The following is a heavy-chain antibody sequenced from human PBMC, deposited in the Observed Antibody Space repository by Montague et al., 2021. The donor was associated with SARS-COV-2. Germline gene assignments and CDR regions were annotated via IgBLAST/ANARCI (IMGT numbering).Heavy chain of an antibody. Sequence: PALVKPTQTLTLTCTFSGFSLTTRGVGVGWIRQPPGKALEWLALIYWDDAKHYTPSLKSRLTITKDTSKNQVILTMTNMDPVETATYYCAHKLYGINRRWFDPWGQGTLVTVAS. CDR3: AHKLYGINRRWFDP. V-gene: IGHV2-5*02. D-gene: IGHD1-14*01. J-gene: IGHJ5*02. CDR1: GFSLTTRGVG. CDR2: IYWDDAK.